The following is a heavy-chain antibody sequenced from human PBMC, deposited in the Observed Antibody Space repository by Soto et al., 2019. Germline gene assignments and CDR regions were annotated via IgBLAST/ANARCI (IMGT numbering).Heavy chain of an antibody. V-gene: IGHV3-11*01. D-gene: IGHD1-20*01. CDR2: ISSSGSTI. CDR1: GFTFSDYY. Sequence: LRLSCAASGFTFSDYYMSWIRQAPGKGLEWVSYISSSGSTIYYADSVKGRFTISRDNAKNSLYLQMNSLRAEDTAVYYCARDGYRITGTASYYYYYGMDVWGQGTTVTVSS. CDR3: ARDGYRITGTASYYYYYGMDV. J-gene: IGHJ6*02.